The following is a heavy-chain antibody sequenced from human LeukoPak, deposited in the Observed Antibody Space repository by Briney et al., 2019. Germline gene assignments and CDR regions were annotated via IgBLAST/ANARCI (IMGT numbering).Heavy chain of an antibody. Sequence: GGSLRLSCAASGFTFSSYAMSWVRQAPGKGLEWVSAISGSGGSTYYADSVQGRFTISRDNSKNTLSLQMNTLRAEDTAAYYCAKDLHGVANPNYFDYWGQGTLVTVSS. CDR1: GFTFSSYA. D-gene: IGHD2-15*01. CDR3: AKDLHGVANPNYFDY. J-gene: IGHJ4*02. CDR2: ISGSGGST. V-gene: IGHV3-23*01.